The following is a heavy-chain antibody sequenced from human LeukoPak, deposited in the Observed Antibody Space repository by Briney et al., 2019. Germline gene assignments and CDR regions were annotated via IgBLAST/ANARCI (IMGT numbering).Heavy chain of an antibody. CDR1: GLTFSSCT. J-gene: IGHJ4*02. Sequence: PGGALRLSCAGSGLTFSSCTRNWVRQAPGKGLDWISFIDTRSITMLYADSVKGRFTIFRGNAKNSVVLEMNSLRSEDTAAYYCQSKGFDYWGQGTLVTVSS. CDR2: IDTRSITM. V-gene: IGHV3-48*01. CDR3: QSKGFDY.